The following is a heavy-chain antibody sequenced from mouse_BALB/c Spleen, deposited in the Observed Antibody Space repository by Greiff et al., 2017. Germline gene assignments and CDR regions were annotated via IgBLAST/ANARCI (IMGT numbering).Heavy chain of an antibody. J-gene: IGHJ3*01. CDR3: ARDDYGNSWFAY. CDR2: IYPGDGDT. CDR1: GSAFSSYW. Sequence: VQLQQSGAELVRPGSSVKISCKASGSAFSSYWMNWVKQRPGQGLEWIGQIYPGDGDTNYNGKFKGKATLTADKSSSTAYMQLSSLTSEDSAVYICARDDYGNSWFAYWGQGTRVTVAA. D-gene: IGHD2-1*01. V-gene: IGHV1-80*01.